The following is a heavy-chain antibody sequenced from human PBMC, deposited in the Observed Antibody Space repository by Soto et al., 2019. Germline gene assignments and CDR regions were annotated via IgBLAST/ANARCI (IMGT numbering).Heavy chain of an antibody. J-gene: IGHJ4*02. Sequence: LRLSCAASEFTFSNYAMHWVRQAPGKGLEWVAVISYDERNKYYADSVKGRFTISRDNSKHTLYLQMDSLRTEDTAVYYCAKDGTVLRFLEWLLYLDHWGQGTLVTVSS. D-gene: IGHD3-3*01. CDR1: EFTFSNYA. CDR2: ISYDERNK. CDR3: AKDGTVLRFLEWLLYLDH. V-gene: IGHV3-30*18.